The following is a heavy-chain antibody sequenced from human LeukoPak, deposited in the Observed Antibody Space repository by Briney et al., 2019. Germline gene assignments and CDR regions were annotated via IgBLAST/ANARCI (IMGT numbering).Heavy chain of an antibody. CDR2: IYYSGST. V-gene: IGHV4-31*03. J-gene: IGHJ2*01. CDR1: GGSISSGGYY. D-gene: IGHD7-27*01. Sequence: SETLSLTCTVSGGSISSGGYYWSWIRQHPGKGLEWIGYIYYSGSTYYNPSLKSRVTISVDTSKNQFSLKLRSVTAADTAVYYCARVGTGLGDFDLWGRGTLVTVSS. CDR3: ARVGTGLGDFDL.